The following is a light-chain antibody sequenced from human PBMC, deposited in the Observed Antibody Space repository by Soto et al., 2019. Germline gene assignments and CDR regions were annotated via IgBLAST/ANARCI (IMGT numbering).Light chain of an antibody. Sequence: DIQMTQSPSSLSAAVGDRVTITCRASQNIVGYLNWYQKKPGKAPKLLIHAASSLHSGVPSTFSGSGSGTDFALTISSLQPEDFATYYCHQTAANPWTFAQGTKVDI. CDR3: HQTAANPWT. V-gene: IGKV1-39*01. J-gene: IGKJ1*01. CDR1: QNIVGY. CDR2: AAS.